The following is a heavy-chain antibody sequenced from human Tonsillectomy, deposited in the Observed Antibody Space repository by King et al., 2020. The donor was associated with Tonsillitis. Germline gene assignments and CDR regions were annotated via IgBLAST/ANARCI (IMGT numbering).Heavy chain of an antibody. CDR1: GFTFSSYG. D-gene: IGHD5-24*01. V-gene: IGHV3-30*18. CDR3: AKDRGGMATIGFDY. Sequence: VQLVESGGGVVQPGRSLRLSCAASGFTFSSYGMHWVRQAPGKGLEWVAVISYDGSNKYCADSVKGRFTISRDNSKNTLYLQMNSLRADDTAVYYCAKDRGGMATIGFDYWGQGTLVTVSS. J-gene: IGHJ4*02. CDR2: ISYDGSNK.